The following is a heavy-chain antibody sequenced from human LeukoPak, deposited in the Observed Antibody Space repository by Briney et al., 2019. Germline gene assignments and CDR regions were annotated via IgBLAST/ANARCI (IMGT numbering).Heavy chain of an antibody. Sequence: PGGSLRLSCAASGFTFDDYGLAWVRQGPGKGLEWVSGINWNGGSTGYADSVKGRFTMSRDNAKNAVYLQMNSLRVEDTALYYCARDVVSQARGVYGEWGQGTPVIVSS. CDR1: GFTFDDYG. CDR3: ARDVVSQARGVYGE. V-gene: IGHV3-20*04. J-gene: IGHJ4*03. D-gene: IGHD3-10*01. CDR2: INWNGGST.